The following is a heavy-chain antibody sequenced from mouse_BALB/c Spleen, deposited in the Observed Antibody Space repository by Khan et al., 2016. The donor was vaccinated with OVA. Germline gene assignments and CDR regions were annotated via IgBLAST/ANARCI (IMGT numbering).Heavy chain of an antibody. CDR3: ARNHER. CDR2: INPSSGYT. J-gene: IGHJ2*01. Sequence: VQLQESGAELARPGASVKMFCKASDYTSTSYTMHWVKQRPGQGLEWIGYINPSSGYTQYNQKLKDKATLTADKSSSTAYMQLRSLTTEDSADYYSARNHERWGRSTTLTVSS. V-gene: IGHV1-4*01. CDR1: DYTSTSYT.